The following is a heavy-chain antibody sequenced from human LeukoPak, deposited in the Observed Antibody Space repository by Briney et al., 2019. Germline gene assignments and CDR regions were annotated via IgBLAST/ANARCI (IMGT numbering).Heavy chain of an antibody. CDR2: FYYGGST. CDR1: GGSISSRSYY. J-gene: IGHJ6*02. V-gene: IGHV4-39*01. Sequence: PSETLSLTCTVSGGSISSRSYYWGWSRQPPGKGLEWIGSFYYGGSTYCNPSLKSRVTISVDTSKNQFSLRLNSVTAADTAVYYCARHRGYYDDMDVWGQGTTVTVSS. D-gene: IGHD3-10*01. CDR3: ARHRGYYDDMDV.